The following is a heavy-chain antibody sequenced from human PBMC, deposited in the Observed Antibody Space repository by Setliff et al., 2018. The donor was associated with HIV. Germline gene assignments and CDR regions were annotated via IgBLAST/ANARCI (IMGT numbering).Heavy chain of an antibody. CDR1: GYTFSSYG. CDR3: ARDLRGSENYPPNLDF. Sequence: GASVKVSCKASGYTFSSYGISWVRQAPGQGLEWMGYISAYKDYKNYAQKLQGRVAMTTDTSTNTAYMELRSLTSDDTAVYYCARDLRGSENYPPNLDFWGQGTLVTVSS. CDR2: ISAYKDYK. V-gene: IGHV1-18*01. D-gene: IGHD1-26*01. J-gene: IGHJ4*02.